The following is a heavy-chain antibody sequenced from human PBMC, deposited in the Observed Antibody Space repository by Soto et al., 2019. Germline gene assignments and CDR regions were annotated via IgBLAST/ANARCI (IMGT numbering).Heavy chain of an antibody. CDR1: GGSISSGGYS. CDR2: FYHSGSS. D-gene: IGHD2-8*01. V-gene: IGHV4-30-2*01. Sequence: SETLSLTCAVSGGSISSGGYSWSCSRQPPGKGRGGIGYFYHSGSSYSNPSLKTRVTISVDRSRHQFSLKLSSVTAADTAVYYCASEGYCTNGVCSGGEYGMDVWGQGTTGTVS. CDR3: ASEGYCTNGVCSGGEYGMDV. J-gene: IGHJ6*02.